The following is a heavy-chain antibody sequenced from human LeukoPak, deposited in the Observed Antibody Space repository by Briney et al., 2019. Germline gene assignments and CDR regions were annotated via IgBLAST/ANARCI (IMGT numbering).Heavy chain of an antibody. CDR2: INSDGTDT. D-gene: IGHD5-24*01. J-gene: IGHJ4*02. V-gene: IGHV3-74*01. CDR3: ARDGYNWVHFDY. Sequence: GGSLRLSCATSGFTFSTYLMHWVRQAPGKGLVWVSRINSDGTDTSYADSVKGRFTISRDNAKNTLYLQMNSLRAEDTAMYFCARDGYNWVHFDYWGQGILVTVSS. CDR1: GFTFSTYL.